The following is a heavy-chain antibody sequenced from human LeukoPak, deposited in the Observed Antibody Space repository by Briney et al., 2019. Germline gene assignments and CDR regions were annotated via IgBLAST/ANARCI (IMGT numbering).Heavy chain of an antibody. CDR2: IYYSGST. J-gene: IGHJ4*02. Sequence: SETLSLTCTVSGGSISSSSYYWGWIRQPPGKGLEWIGSIYYSGSTYYNPCLKSRVTISVDTSKNQFSLKLSSVTAADTAVYYCARRRGYFDYWGQGTLVTVSS. CDR3: ARRRGYFDY. CDR1: GGSISSSSYY. V-gene: IGHV4-39*01.